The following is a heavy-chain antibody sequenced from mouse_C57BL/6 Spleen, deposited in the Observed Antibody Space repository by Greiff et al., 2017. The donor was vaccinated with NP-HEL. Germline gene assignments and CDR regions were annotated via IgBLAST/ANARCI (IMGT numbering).Heavy chain of an antibody. Sequence: VLLQQSGAELVRPGSSVKLSCKASGYSFTCHWMDWVKQRSGQGLEWIGNIYPSDSDTHYTQQFKDKATLTVDKSTSTANMQLSSLTYEGYAVYYCARKFRYFDIWGTGTTVTISS. CDR2: IYPSDSDT. CDR1: GYSFTCHW. CDR3: ARKFRYFDI. J-gene: IGHJ1*03. V-gene: IGHV1-61*01.